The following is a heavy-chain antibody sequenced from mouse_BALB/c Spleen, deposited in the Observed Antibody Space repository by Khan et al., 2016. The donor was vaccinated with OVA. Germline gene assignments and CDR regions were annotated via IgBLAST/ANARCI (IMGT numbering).Heavy chain of an antibody. J-gene: IGHJ4*01. D-gene: IGHD2-2*01. CDR2: ISSRGHYT. CDR3: ARSLVDYHAMDY. CDR1: GFTFSSYA. V-gene: IGHV5-9-3*01. Sequence: EVELVESGGGLVKPGGSLKLSCSASGFTFSSYAMSWVRQTPEKRLELVATISSRGHYTFYPDSVQGRFTISRDNARNTLYLQMSSLRSEDTAMYYCARSLVDYHAMDYWGQGTSVTVSS.